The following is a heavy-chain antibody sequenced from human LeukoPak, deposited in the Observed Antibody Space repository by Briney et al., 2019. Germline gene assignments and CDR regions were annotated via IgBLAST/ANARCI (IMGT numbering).Heavy chain of an antibody. CDR1: GYTFTGYY. V-gene: IGHV1-18*04. Sequence: GASVKVSCKASGYTFTGYYMHWVRQAPGQGLEWMGWINPNSGNTNYAQKLQGRVTMTTDTSTSTAYMELRSLRSDDTAVYYCAREEQPSRGMDVWGLGTPVTVSS. CDR2: INPNSGNT. D-gene: IGHD1/OR15-1a*01. CDR3: AREEQPSRGMDV. J-gene: IGHJ6*02.